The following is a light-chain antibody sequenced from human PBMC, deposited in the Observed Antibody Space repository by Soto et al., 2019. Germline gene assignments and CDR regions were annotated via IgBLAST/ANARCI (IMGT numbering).Light chain of an antibody. CDR3: QQYNNWPRT. CDR2: GAS. V-gene: IGKV3-15*01. Sequence: EIVMTQSPATVSGSAGERATLSCWASQSVSSNLAWYQQRPGQAPRLLIYGASTRATGIPARFSGSGSGTEFTLTISSLQSEDFAVYYCQQYNNWPRTFGQGTKVEIK. CDR1: QSVSSN. J-gene: IGKJ1*01.